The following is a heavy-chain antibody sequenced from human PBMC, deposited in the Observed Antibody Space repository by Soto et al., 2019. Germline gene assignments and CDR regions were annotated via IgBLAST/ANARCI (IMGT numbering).Heavy chain of an antibody. V-gene: IGHV3-23*01. CDR3: AKLLRPGLQFFDF. D-gene: IGHD4-4*01. Sequence: EVQLLESGGGLVQPGGSLRLSCAASGFTFSDYAMSWVRQAPGKGLDWVSAMSSSGAHTFYADSVKGRFTISRDNSKNPLYLQVHSLRAEDTAVYYCAKLLRPGLQFFDFWGQGTLVTVSS. CDR1: GFTFSDYA. CDR2: MSSSGAHT. J-gene: IGHJ4*02.